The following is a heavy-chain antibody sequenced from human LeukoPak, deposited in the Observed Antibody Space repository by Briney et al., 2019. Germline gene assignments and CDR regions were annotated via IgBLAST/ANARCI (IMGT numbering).Heavy chain of an antibody. Sequence: SVTVSCKASGGTFSTYAISWVRQAPGQGLEWMGGITPILGTANYAQKFQGRVTINADQSTSTAYMELSSLRSEDTAVYYCARSLIDYGGSYDAFDIWGQGTMVTISS. CDR3: ARSLIDYGGSYDAFDI. J-gene: IGHJ3*02. V-gene: IGHV1-69*10. D-gene: IGHD4-23*01. CDR2: ITPILGTA. CDR1: GGTFSTYA.